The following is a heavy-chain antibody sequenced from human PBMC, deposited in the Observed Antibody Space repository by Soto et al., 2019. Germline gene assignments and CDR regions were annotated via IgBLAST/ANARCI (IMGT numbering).Heavy chain of an antibody. D-gene: IGHD1-26*01. CDR1: GFTFSSYG. CDR2: ISYDGSNT. CDR3: AKEGGLSGSYYISSSYYFDY. J-gene: IGHJ4*02. Sequence: QVQLVESGGGVVQPWRSLRLSCVASGFTFSSYGMHWVRQAPGKGLEWVAIISYDGSNTYYADSVKGRFTISRDNSKNTLYLQMNSLRAEDTSVYYCAKEGGLSGSYYISSSYYFDYWGQGTLVTVSS. V-gene: IGHV3-30*18.